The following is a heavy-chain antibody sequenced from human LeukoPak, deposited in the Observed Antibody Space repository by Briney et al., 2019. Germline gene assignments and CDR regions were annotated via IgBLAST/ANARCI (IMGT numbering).Heavy chain of an antibody. CDR1: GFTFNNYA. J-gene: IGHJ4*02. V-gene: IGHV3-23*01. Sequence: GGSLRLSCSASGFTFNNYAMSWVRQAPGKGLEWVSGISASGAITYYADSVKGRFTVSRDNSKNTLYLQMNSLRADDTAAYYCAKLLNDYGDYYFDSWGQGTLVTVSS. CDR2: ISASGAIT. CDR3: AKLLNDYGDYYFDS. D-gene: IGHD4-17*01.